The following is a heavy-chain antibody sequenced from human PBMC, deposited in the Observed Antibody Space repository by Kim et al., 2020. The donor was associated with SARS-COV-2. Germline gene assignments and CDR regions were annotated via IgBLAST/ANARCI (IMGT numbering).Heavy chain of an antibody. D-gene: IGHD6-13*01. CDR2: VSGGGART. V-gene: IGHV3-23*01. CDR1: GFNIRDFA. Sequence: GGSLRLSCAASGFNIRDFAMSWVRQGPGKGLEWVSAVSGGGARTYYADSVKGRFTISRDTSKNTLHLEMSSLRAEDTAVYYCAKDVKESSSWYTVGYWGQGTLGAVSS. CDR3: AKDVKESSSWYTVGY. J-gene: IGHJ4*02.